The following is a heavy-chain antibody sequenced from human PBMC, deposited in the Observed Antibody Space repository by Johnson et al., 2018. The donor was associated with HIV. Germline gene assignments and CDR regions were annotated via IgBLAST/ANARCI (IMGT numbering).Heavy chain of an antibody. CDR2: IWYDGSNK. Sequence: QVQLVESGGGLVQPGGSLRLSCAASGFTFSTYWMSWVSQAPGKGLEWVAVIWYDGSNKYYDDAVKGRFTISRDNSKNTLYLQMNSLRAEDTAVYFCARDPSLDAFDIWGQGTMVTVAS. V-gene: IGHV3-33*08. CDR3: ARDPSLDAFDI. J-gene: IGHJ3*02. CDR1: GFTFSTYW.